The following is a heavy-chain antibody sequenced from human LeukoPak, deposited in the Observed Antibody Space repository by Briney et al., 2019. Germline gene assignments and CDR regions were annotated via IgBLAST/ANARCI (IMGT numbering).Heavy chain of an antibody. CDR1: GFTFSSYA. D-gene: IGHD3-3*01. CDR3: AAQIDYDFWSGYYGY. V-gene: IGHV3-23*01. CDR2: ISGSGGST. Sequence: GGSLRLSCAASGFTFSSYAMSWVRQTPEKGLEWVSAISGSGGSTYYADSVKGRFTISRDNSKNTLYLQMNSLRAEDTAVYYCAAQIDYDFWSGYYGYWGQGTLVTVSS. J-gene: IGHJ4*02.